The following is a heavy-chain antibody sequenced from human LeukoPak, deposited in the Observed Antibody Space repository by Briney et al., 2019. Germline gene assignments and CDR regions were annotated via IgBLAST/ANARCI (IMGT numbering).Heavy chain of an antibody. CDR1: GFTFSSYW. D-gene: IGHD3-16*01. J-gene: IGHJ6*03. CDR3: ARRGSTVRERNYYYYMDV. V-gene: IGHV3-7*01. Sequence: PGGSLRLSCAASGFTFSSYWMSWVRQAPGKGLEWVANIKQDGSEKYYVDSVKGRFTISRDNAKNSLYLQMNSLRAEDTAVYYCARRGSTVRERNYYYYMDVWGKGTTVTVSS. CDR2: IKQDGSEK.